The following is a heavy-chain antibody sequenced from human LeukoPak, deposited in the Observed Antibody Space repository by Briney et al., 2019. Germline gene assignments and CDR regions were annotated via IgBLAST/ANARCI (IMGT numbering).Heavy chain of an antibody. CDR3: AKGGDIVVVPAAISGVYFDY. CDR2: ISGSGGST. CDR1: GFTLRSYD. D-gene: IGHD2-2*01. V-gene: IGHV3-23*01. Sequence: GGSLRLSCAASGFTLRSYDMSWVRQAPGKGLEWVSAISGSGGSTYYADSVKGRFTISRDNSKNTLYLQMNSLRAEDTAVYYCAKGGDIVVVPAAISGVYFDYWGQGTLVTVSS. J-gene: IGHJ4*02.